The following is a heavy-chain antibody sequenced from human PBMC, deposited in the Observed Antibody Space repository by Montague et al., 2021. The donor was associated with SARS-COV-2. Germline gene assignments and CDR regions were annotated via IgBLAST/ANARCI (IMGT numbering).Heavy chain of an antibody. CDR3: ARNKFPAAFDF. CDR2: TSSTGSTI. Sequence: SLRLSCAASGFTFSSYEMNWVRQAPGKGLEWVSYTSSTGSTIYYADSVKGRFTISRDNAKKSLYLQMNSLRAEDTAVYYCARNKFPAAFDFWGQGTLVTVSS. CDR1: GFTFSSYE. V-gene: IGHV3-48*03. J-gene: IGHJ4*02. D-gene: IGHD2-2*01.